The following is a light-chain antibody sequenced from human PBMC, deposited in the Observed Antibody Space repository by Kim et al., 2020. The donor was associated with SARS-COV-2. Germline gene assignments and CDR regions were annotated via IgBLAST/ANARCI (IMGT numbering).Light chain of an antibody. CDR3: QQFGDSLFT. J-gene: IGKJ3*01. CDR1: QNVYIKY. CDR2: GAS. Sequence: EIVLTQSPGTLSLSPGERATLFCRASQNVYIKYLAWYQQKSGQAPRLLIYGASNRATGIPDRFSGSGSGTDFTLTITRVEPEDFGIYYCQQFGDSLFTFGPGTRVDIK. V-gene: IGKV3-20*01.